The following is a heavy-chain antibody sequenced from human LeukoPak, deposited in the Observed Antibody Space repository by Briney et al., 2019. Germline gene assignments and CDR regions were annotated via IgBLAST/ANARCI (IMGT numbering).Heavy chain of an antibody. J-gene: IGHJ4*02. V-gene: IGHV3-21*01. D-gene: IGHD3-10*01. CDR2: ISSSSSYI. CDR1: GFTFSSYS. CDR3: ARDQYYYGSGSYYNPNSFDY. Sequence: GGSLRLSCAASGFTFSSYSMNWVRQAPGKGLEWVSSISSSSSYIYYADSVKGRFTISRDNAKNSLYLQMNSLRAEDTAVYYCARDQYYYGSGSYYNPNSFDYWGQGTLVTVSS.